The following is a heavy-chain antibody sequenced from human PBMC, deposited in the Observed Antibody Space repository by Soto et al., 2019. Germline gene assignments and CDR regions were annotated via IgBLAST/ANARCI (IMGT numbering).Heavy chain of an antibody. Sequence: SETLSLTCAVYGGSFSGYYWSWIRQPPGKGLEWIGEINHSGSTNYNPSLKSRVTISVDTSKNQFSLKLSSVTAADTAVYYCARGQVWQLAPLYYYYYYGMDVWGQGTTVTVSS. V-gene: IGHV4-34*01. CDR2: INHSGST. CDR1: GGSFSGYY. D-gene: IGHD6-6*01. J-gene: IGHJ6*02. CDR3: ARGQVWQLAPLYYYYYYGMDV.